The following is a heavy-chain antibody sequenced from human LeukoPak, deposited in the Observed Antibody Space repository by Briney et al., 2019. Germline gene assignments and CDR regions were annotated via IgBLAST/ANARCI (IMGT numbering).Heavy chain of an antibody. V-gene: IGHV4-59*01. CDR1: GGFISGYY. Sequence: PSETLSLTCSVSGGFISGYYWSWIRQPPGKGLEWIAYIYYSGTTNYNPSLKSRVTISVDTSKNQFSLKLTSVTAADTAVYYCARVRLDNSGWYYLDFWGQGTLVTVSS. D-gene: IGHD6-19*01. J-gene: IGHJ4*02. CDR2: IYYSGTT. CDR3: ARVRLDNSGWYYLDF.